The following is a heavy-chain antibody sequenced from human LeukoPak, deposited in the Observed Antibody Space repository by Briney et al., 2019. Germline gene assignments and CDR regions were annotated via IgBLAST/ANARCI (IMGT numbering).Heavy chain of an antibody. CDR1: GGSVSSYY. J-gene: IGHJ5*02. V-gene: IGHV4-4*07. D-gene: IGHD3-10*01. CDR2: IYGTVT. CDR3: ARYGSGSYPPYNWFDP. Sequence: SETLSLTCTVSGGSVSSYYLSWIRQPAGKGLEWIGRIYGTVTTYNPSLVGRVTLSVDTSNNHFSLKLSSVTAADTAVYYCARYGSGSYPPYNWFDPWGQGTLVTVSS.